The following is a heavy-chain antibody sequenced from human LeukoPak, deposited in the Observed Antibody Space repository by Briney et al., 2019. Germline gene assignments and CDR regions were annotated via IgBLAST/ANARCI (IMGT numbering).Heavy chain of an antibody. CDR3: ARQVWGYSGYDGGGDY. D-gene: IGHD5-12*01. CDR2: IFPGDSDT. Sequence: GESLKISCKGSGYSFTTSWIGWVRQMPGKGLELMGIIFPGDSDTRYSPSFRDQVILSADKSTSTAYLQWNSLRASDTAMFYCARQVWGYSGYDGGGDYWGQGTLVTVSS. J-gene: IGHJ4*02. V-gene: IGHV5-51*01. CDR1: GYSFTTSW.